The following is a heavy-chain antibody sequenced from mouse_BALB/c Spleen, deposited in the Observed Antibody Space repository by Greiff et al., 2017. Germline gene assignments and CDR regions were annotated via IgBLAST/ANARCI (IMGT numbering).Heavy chain of an antibody. J-gene: IGHJ3*01. D-gene: IGHD2-3*01. Sequence: DVKLVESGGGLVKPGGSLKLSCAASGFTFSSYTMSWVRQTPEKRLEWVATISSGGSYTYYPDSVKGRFTISRDNAKNTLYLQMSSLRSEDTAMYYCARQEGDYDGYFSWFAYWGQGTLVTVSA. V-gene: IGHV5-9-3*01. CDR1: GFTFSSYT. CDR3: ARQEGDYDGYFSWFAY. CDR2: ISSGGSYT.